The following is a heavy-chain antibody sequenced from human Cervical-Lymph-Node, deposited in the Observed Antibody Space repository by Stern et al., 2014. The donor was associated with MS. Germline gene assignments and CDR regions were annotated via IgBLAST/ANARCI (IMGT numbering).Heavy chain of an antibody. CDR3: ATVAATGNHYHYAMDV. J-gene: IGHJ6*02. Sequence: VQLVESGAEVKKPGASVKVSCKAFGYSFIAYFVYWVRQAPGQGLEWMGRINPNSGGTNYAQKFQGMVTMTRDTSISTAYMELSRLRSDDTAVYYCATVAATGNHYHYAMDVWGQGTTVTVSS. CDR1: GYSFIAYF. D-gene: IGHD2-15*01. CDR2: INPNSGGT. V-gene: IGHV1-2*06.